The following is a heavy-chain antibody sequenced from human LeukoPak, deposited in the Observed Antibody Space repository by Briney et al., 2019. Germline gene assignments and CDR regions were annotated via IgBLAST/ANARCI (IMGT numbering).Heavy chain of an antibody. Sequence: PSETLSLTCTVSGGSISSSSYYWGWIRQPPGKGLEWIGSIYYSGSTYYNPSLKSRVTISVDTSKNQFSLKLSPVTAADTAVYYCARRGTVTTGGYFDYWGQGTLVTVSS. CDR3: ARRGTVTTGGYFDY. CDR2: IYYSGST. V-gene: IGHV4-39*01. D-gene: IGHD4-17*01. J-gene: IGHJ4*02. CDR1: GGSISSSSYY.